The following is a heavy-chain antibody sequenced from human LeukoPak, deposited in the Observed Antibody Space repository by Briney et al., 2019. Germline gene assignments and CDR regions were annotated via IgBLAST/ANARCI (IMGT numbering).Heavy chain of an antibody. CDR2: IYSGGST. J-gene: IGHJ3*02. V-gene: IGHV3-66*01. CDR1: VFTLTHYA. Sequence: HPGRSLRLSCSMSVFTLTHYAISCVRQAPGKGLEWVSVIYSGGSTYYANSVKGRFTISRDNSKNTLYLQMNSLRAEDTAVYYCASSPWGIQAFDIWGQGTMVTVSS. D-gene: IGHD3-16*01. CDR3: ASSPWGIQAFDI.